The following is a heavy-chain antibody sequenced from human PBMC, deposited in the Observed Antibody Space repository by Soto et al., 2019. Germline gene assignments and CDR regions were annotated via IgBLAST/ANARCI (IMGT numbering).Heavy chain of an antibody. CDR1: GFTFSSYA. D-gene: IGHD3-22*01. J-gene: IGHJ4*01. CDR3: TRDYYDLRGYPSSSDF. V-gene: IGHV3-23*01. CDR2: ISGSGGST. Sequence: GGSLRLSCAASGFTFSSYAMSWVRQAPGKGLEWVSAISGSGGSTYYADSVKGRFTISRDNSKNTLYLQMNSLRAEDTAVYYCTRDYYDLRGYPSSSDFWGQGTLVTVS.